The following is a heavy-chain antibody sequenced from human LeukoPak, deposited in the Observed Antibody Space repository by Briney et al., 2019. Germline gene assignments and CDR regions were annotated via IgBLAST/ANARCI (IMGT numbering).Heavy chain of an antibody. Sequence: SETLSLTCAVSGYSISSGYYWGWIRQPPGKGLEWIGEINHSGSTNYNPSLKSRVTISVDTSKNQFSLKLSSVTAADTAVYYCARVPVVVRYFQHWGQGTLVTVSS. V-gene: IGHV4-38-2*01. CDR2: INHSGST. CDR1: GYSISSGYY. CDR3: ARVPVVVRYFQH. D-gene: IGHD3-22*01. J-gene: IGHJ1*01.